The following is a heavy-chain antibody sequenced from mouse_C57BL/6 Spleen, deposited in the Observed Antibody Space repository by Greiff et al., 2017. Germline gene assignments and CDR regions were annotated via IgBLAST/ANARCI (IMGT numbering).Heavy chain of an antibody. CDR1: GFTFTDYY. J-gene: IGHJ1*03. CDR3: ASLSVVGGYFDV. D-gene: IGHD1-1*01. V-gene: IGHV7-3*01. CDR2: IRNKANGYTT. Sequence: EVQVVESGGGLVQPGGSLSLSCAASGFTFTDYYMSWVRQPPGKALEWLGFIRNKANGYTTEYSASVKGRFTISRDNSQSILYLQMNAMRAEDSATYYCASLSVVGGYFDVWGTGTTVTVSS.